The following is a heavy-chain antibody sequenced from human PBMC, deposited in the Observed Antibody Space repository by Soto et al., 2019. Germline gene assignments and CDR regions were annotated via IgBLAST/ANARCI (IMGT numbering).Heavy chain of an antibody. CDR3: ARTYYFGSGSHHFDY. CDR2: IWYDGTNK. D-gene: IGHD3-10*01. V-gene: IGHV3-33*01. J-gene: IGHJ4*02. Sequence: QVQLVESGGGVVQPGRSLRLSCAAPGFTFSNYGMHWVRQAPGKGLEWVAVIWYDGTNKYYADSVKGRFTISRDNSENTLYLQMHSLRAEDTAVYYCARTYYFGSGSHHFDYWGQGTLVTVSS. CDR1: GFTFSNYG.